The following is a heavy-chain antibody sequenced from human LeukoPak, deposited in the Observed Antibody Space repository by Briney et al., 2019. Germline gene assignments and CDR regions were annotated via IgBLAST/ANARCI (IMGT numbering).Heavy chain of an antibody. D-gene: IGHD2-2*01. CDR2: INTNTGNP. Sequence: ASVKVSCKASGYTLTNYALNWVRQAPGQGLEWMGWINTNTGNPTYTQGFTGRFVFSLDTSVNTAYLQISSLKAEDTAIYYCARVQGYCSTTSCYPHYWGQGTLVTVSS. CDR3: ARVQGYCSTTSCYPHY. CDR1: GYTLTNYA. V-gene: IGHV7-4-1*02. J-gene: IGHJ4*02.